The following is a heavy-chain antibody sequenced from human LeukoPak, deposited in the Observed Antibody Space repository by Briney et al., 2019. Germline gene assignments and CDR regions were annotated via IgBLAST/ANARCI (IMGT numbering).Heavy chain of an antibody. CDR2: INPNSGGT. J-gene: IGHJ6*03. D-gene: IGHD2-21*01. Sequence: ASVKVSCKASGYTFTGYYMHWVRQAPGQGLEWVGWINPNSGGTNYAQKFQGRVTMTRDTSISTAYMELSRLRSDDTAVYYCARGGTPSYYYYMDVWGKGTTVTVSS. CDR3: ARGGTPSYYYYMDV. V-gene: IGHV1-2*02. CDR1: GYTFTGYY.